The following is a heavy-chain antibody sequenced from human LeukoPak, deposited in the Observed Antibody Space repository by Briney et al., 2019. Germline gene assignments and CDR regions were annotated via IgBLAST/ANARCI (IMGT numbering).Heavy chain of an antibody. CDR2: ISSSGSTI. CDR1: GFTLSSYE. D-gene: IGHD3-10*02. Sequence: GWSLRLSCADSGFTLSSYEMNWGRKAQGKGLEWVSYISSSGSTIYYADSVKGRFTISRDNAKNSLYLQMTSLRAEDTAVYYCAELGITMIGGVWGKGTTVTVSS. J-gene: IGHJ6*04. V-gene: IGHV3-48*03. CDR3: AELGITMIGGV.